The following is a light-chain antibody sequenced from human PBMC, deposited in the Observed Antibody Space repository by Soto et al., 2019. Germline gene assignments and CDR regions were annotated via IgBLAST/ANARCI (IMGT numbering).Light chain of an antibody. CDR2: EGS. J-gene: IGLJ1*01. CDR1: SSDVGYYNV. V-gene: IGLV2-23*01. CDR3: CSDADSSTYV. Sequence: QSVLTQPASVSGSPGQSITISCTGTSSDVGYYNVVSWYQQHPGKAPKLMIYEGSKRPSGVSNRFSGSKSGNTASLTISGLQAEDEADYYCCSDADSSTYVFGTGPKVTV.